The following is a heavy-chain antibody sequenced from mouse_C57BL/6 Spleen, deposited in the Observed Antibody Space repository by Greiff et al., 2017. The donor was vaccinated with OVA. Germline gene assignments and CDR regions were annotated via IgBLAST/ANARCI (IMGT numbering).Heavy chain of an antibody. J-gene: IGHJ2*01. CDR3: AREEGLLYFDY. D-gene: IGHD2-3*01. CDR2: IYPGDGDT. CDR1: GYAFSSYW. V-gene: IGHV1-80*01. Sequence: VKLQQSGAELVKPGASVKISCKASGYAFSSYWMNWVKQRPGKGLEWIGQIYPGDGDTNYNGKFKGKATLTADKSSSTAYMQLSSLTSEDSAVYFCAREEGLLYFDYWGQGTTLTVSS.